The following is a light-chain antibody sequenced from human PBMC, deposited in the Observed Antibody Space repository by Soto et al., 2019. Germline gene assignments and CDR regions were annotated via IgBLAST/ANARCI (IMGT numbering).Light chain of an antibody. J-gene: IGKJ2*01. CDR2: GAS. CDR1: QSVSSN. V-gene: IGKV3-15*01. CDR3: LQYNNWPPYS. Sequence: EIVMTQSPATLSVSPGERATLSCRASQSVSSNLAWYQQKPGQAPRLLIYGASTRATGIPARFSGSGSGTAFTLTISSLQSEDFAVYYCLQYNNWPPYSSGQGTKLEIK.